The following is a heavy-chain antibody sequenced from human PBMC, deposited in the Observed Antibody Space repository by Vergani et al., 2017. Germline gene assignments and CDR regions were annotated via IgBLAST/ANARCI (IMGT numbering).Heavy chain of an antibody. CDR3: VRGYPGWFDP. Sequence: EVQLVESGGGLVQPGGSLRLSCSASGFTFSSYAMHWVRQAPGKGLEYVSAISSNGGSTYYADSVKGRFTISRDNSKNTRYLQMSSLRAEDTAVYYCVRGYPGWFDPWGQGTLVTVSS. CDR2: ISSNGGST. CDR1: GFTFSSYA. J-gene: IGHJ5*02. D-gene: IGHD1-1*01. V-gene: IGHV3-64D*06.